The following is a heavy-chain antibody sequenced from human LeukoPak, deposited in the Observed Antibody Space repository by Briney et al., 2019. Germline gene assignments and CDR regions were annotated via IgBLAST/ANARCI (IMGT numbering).Heavy chain of an antibody. CDR1: GYTITTYT. D-gene: IGHD6-13*01. CDR3: ARDPSMNTWYHDAFDI. J-gene: IGHJ3*02. CDR2: INPNTGKS. V-gene: IGHV7-4-1*02. Sequence: ASVKVSCKASGYTITTYTINWVRQAPGQGLEWMGWINPNTGKSAYAQGFTGRFVFSLDTSVNTAYLQISSLKAEDTAVYYCARDPSMNTWYHDAFDIWGQGTMVTVSS.